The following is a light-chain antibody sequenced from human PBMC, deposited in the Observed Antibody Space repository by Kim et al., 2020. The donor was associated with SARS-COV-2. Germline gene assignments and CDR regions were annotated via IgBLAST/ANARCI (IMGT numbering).Light chain of an antibody. CDR2: GAS. CDR1: QGIGND. Sequence: AIQVTQSPSSLSASVGDRVTITCRASQGIGNDLGWYQQKPGKAPKVLIYGASTLQNGVPSTFSGSGSGTYFTLTISSLQPEDFATYYCLQDYSYPITFGQGTRLEIK. CDR3: LQDYSYPIT. V-gene: IGKV1-6*01. J-gene: IGKJ5*01.